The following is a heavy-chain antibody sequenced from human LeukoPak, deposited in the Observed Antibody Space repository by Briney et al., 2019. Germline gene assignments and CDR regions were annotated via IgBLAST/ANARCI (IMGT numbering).Heavy chain of an antibody. CDR1: GGSISSYY. J-gene: IGHJ4*02. CDR2: IYYSGST. Sequence: SETLSLTCIVSGGSISSYYWSWIRQPPGKGLEWIGYIYYSGSTNYNPSLKSRVTISVDTSKNQFSLKLSSVTAADTAVYYCARLLYGDYVVDWGQGTLVTVSS. CDR3: ARLLYGDYVVD. V-gene: IGHV4-59*08. D-gene: IGHD4-17*01.